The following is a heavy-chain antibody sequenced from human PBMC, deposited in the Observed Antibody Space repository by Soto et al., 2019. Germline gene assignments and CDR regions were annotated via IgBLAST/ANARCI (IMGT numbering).Heavy chain of an antibody. Sequence: SETLSLTCAVSGGSISSGGYSWSWIRQPPGKGLEWIAYIYHSVSTYYNPSLKSRVTISVDTSKNQFSLKLSSVTAADTAVYYCARGYGRNFDYWGQGTLVTVSS. V-gene: IGHV4-30-2*01. D-gene: IGHD5-18*01. CDR1: GGSISSGGYS. J-gene: IGHJ4*02. CDR3: ARGYGRNFDY. CDR2: IYHSVST.